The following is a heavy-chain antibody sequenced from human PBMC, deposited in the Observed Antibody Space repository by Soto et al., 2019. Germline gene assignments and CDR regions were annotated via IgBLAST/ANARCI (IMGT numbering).Heavy chain of an antibody. V-gene: IGHV1-69*02. D-gene: IGHD5-12*01. CDR2: IIPILGIA. J-gene: IGHJ5*02. CDR1: GGTFSSYT. CDR3: ARGYRGYGWFDP. Sequence: QVQLVQSGAEVKKPGSSVKVSCKASGGTFSSYTISWVRQAPGQGLEWMGRIIPILGIANYAQKFQGRVTIXAXXSTSTAYMELSSLRSEDTAVYYCARGYRGYGWFDPWGQGTLVTVSS.